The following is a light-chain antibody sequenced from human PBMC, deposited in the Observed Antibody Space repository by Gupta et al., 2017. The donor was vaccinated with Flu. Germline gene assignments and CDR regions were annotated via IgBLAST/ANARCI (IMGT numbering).Light chain of an antibody. V-gene: IGKV3D-15*01. CDR3: RRKNTWPQT. CDR2: GAS. CDR1: QSVGRN. Sequence: RATLSVRPGERCTRSCRASQSVGRNIAWYPQKPGQGPRPLVYGASTRATGIPPRFSGSGSGTEFTLTIGSRQTEEFAVYTFRRKNTWPQTFGQGTKVDI. J-gene: IGKJ1*01.